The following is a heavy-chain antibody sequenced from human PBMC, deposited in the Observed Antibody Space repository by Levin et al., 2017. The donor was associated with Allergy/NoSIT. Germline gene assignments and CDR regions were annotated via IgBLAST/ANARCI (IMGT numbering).Heavy chain of an antibody. Sequence: PGGSLRLSCAASGFTFSSYAIHWVRQAPGKGLEWVAIIWYDGSNKYYADSVKGRFTISRDNSKNTLFLQMNSLRGDDTAVYYCARGEGPRRGVTAMDVWGKGTTVIVSS. CDR3: ARGEGPRRGVTAMDV. J-gene: IGHJ6*04. D-gene: IGHD4-11*01. CDR1: GFTFSSYA. CDR2: IWYDGSNK. V-gene: IGHV3-33*01.